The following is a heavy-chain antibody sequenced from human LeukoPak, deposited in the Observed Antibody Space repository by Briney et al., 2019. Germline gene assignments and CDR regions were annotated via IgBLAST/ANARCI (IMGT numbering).Heavy chain of an antibody. CDR2: ISAYNGNT. CDR1: GYTFTSYG. D-gene: IGHD3-9*01. V-gene: IGHV1-18*01. CDR3: ARDNYDILTGYSPDY. Sequence: ASVKVSCKASGYTFTSYGISWVRQAPGQGLEWMGWISAYNGNTNYAQKLQGRVTKTTDTSTSTAYMELRSLRSDDTAVYYCARDNYDILTGYSPDYWGQGTLVTVSS. J-gene: IGHJ4*02.